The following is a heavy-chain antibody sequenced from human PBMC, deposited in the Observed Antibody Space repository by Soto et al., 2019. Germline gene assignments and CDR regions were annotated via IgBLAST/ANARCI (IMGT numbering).Heavy chain of an antibody. Sequence: QVQLVQSGAEVKKPGASVKVSCKASGYTFTSYGISWVRQAPGQGLEWMGWISAYNGNTNYAQKLQGRVTMTTDTSTSTAYMELRSLRSDDTAVYYCARDQSIAAAGLITAINNWFDPWGQGTLVTVSS. CDR2: ISAYNGNT. V-gene: IGHV1-18*01. CDR3: ARDQSIAAAGLITAINNWFDP. CDR1: GYTFTSYG. D-gene: IGHD6-13*01. J-gene: IGHJ5*02.